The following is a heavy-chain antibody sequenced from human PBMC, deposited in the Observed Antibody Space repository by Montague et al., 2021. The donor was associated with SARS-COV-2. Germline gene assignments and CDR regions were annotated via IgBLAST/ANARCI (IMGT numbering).Heavy chain of an antibody. CDR3: ATASGSGSLGFHY. J-gene: IGHJ4*02. D-gene: IGHD3-10*01. Sequence: TLSLTCTVSGASTSTGAYYWSWIRQHPEKGPEWIGYIYYSGTIYYNPSLKSRVTISLDTSNNHSSLKLSSVTAADTAVYYCATASGSGSLGFHYWGQGTLVLVSS. CDR2: IYYSGTI. CDR1: GASTSTGAYY. V-gene: IGHV4-31*03.